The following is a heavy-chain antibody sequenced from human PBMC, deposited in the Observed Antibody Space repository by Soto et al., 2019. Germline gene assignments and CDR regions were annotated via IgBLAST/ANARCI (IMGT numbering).Heavy chain of an antibody. CDR1: GGSISSSSYY. CDR3: ARHFSVDYFDY. J-gene: IGHJ4*02. V-gene: IGHV4-39*01. Sequence: PSETLSLTCTVSGGSISSSSYYWGWIRQPPGKGLEWIGSIYYSGSTYKNPSLKSRVTISVDTSKNQFSLKLSSVTAANTAVYYCARHFSVDYFDYWGQGALVTVSS. CDR2: IYYSGST.